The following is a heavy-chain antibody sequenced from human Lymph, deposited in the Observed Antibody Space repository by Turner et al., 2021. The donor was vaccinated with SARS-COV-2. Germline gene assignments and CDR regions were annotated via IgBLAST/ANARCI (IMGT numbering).Heavy chain of an antibody. J-gene: IGHJ4*02. CDR1: GASISSSNW. D-gene: IGHD2-15*01. CDR3: ATKYCSSGSCSYFDY. V-gene: IGHV4-4*02. Sequence: QVQLQESGPGLVKPSGTLSLTCAVSGASISSSNWWSWVRQPPGKGLEWIGEIYHSGSTNYNPYLKSRVTISVDKSKNQFYLKLSSVTAADTAVYYCATKYCSSGSCSYFDYWGQGTLVTVSS. CDR2: IYHSGST.